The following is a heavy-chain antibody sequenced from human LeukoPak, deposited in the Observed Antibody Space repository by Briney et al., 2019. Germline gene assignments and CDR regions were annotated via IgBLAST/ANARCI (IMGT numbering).Heavy chain of an antibody. D-gene: IGHD6-25*01. V-gene: IGHV1-24*01. CDR1: GYTLTELS. CDR2: FDPEDGET. CDR3: ATSGAWEIGFDY. J-gene: IGHJ4*02. Sequence: ASVKVSCKVSGYTLTELSMHWVRQAPGKGLEWMGGFDPEDGETIYAQKFQGRVTMTEDTSIDTAYMELSSLRSEDTAVYYCATSGAWEIGFDYWGQGTLVTVSS.